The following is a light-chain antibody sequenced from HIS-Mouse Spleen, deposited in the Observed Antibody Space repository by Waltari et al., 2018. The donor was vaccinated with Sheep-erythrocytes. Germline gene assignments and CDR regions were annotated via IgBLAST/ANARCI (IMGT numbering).Light chain of an antibody. Sequence: SSELTQDPAVSVALGQTVRITCQGDSLRRYYAIWFQQKPGQAPVLVIYGKNNRPSGIPDRFSGSSSGNTASLTITGAQAEDEADFYCNSRDSSGNHLGVVFGGGTKLTVL. V-gene: IGLV3-19*01. CDR1: SLRRYY. J-gene: IGLJ2*01. CDR2: GKN. CDR3: NSRDSSGNHLGVV.